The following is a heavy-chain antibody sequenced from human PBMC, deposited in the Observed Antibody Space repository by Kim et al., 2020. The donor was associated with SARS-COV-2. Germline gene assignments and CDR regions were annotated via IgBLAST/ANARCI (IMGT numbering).Heavy chain of an antibody. CDR1: GYSFTSYW. D-gene: IGHD1-1*01. J-gene: IGHJ4*02. CDR2: LDPSDSYT. V-gene: IGHV5-10-1*01. Sequence: GESLKISCKGSGYSFTSYWISWVRQMPGRGPEWMGRLDPSDSYTNYSPSFQGHVTISADKSITTAYLQWSSLKASDTAMYYCARHDGTVVTHLFDYWGQGTLVTVSS. CDR3: ARHDGTVVTHLFDY.